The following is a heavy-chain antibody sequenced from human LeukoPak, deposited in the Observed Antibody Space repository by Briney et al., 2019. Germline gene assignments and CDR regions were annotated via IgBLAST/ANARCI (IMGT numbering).Heavy chain of an antibody. CDR1: GFTFRTYG. CDR2: ISYDGNDK. V-gene: IGHV3-30*03. J-gene: IGHJ5*02. CDR3: ARDAIAARPRNWFDP. Sequence: GRSLRLSCAASGFTFRTYGMHWVRQAPGKGLEWVAVISYDGNDKYYADSVKGRFTISRDNSKNTLYLQMNSLRAEDTAVYYCARDAIAARPRNWFDPWGQGTLVTVSS. D-gene: IGHD6-6*01.